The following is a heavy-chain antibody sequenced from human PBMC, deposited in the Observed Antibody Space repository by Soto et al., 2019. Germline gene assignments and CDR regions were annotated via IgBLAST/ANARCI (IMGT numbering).Heavy chain of an antibody. J-gene: IGHJ5*02. Sequence: GASVKVSCKASGYTFTSYGIHWVRQAPGQRPEWMGWINAANGDTKYSPKFQGRVTITRDTSASTAYMELSSLRSEDTAVYYCVRRHVSATGIDWFDPWGQGTLVTSPQ. CDR1: GYTFTSYG. CDR2: INAANGDT. V-gene: IGHV1-3*01. D-gene: IGHD6-13*01. CDR3: VRRHVSATGIDWFDP.